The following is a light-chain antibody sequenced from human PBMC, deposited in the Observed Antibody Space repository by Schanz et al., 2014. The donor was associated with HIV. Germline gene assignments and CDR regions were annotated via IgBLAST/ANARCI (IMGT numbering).Light chain of an antibody. J-gene: IGKJ4*01. CDR2: GAS. CDR1: QSVTTTS. V-gene: IGKV3-20*01. Sequence: EIVLTQSPGTLSLSPGERATLSCRASQSVTTTSLAWYQQKPGQAPRLLVYGASFRAPGIPDRFRGSGAGTDFSLTISTLAPEDAGVYYCQQYGSSPLTFGGGTKGE. CDR3: QQYGSSPLT.